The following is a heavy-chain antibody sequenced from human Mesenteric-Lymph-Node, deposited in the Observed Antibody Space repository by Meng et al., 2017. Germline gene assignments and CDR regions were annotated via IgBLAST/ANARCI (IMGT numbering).Heavy chain of an antibody. CDR1: GFTFSNYW. CDR2: TNEDGTEK. V-gene: IGHV3-7*01. CDR3: ARRGFYDN. Sequence: GESLKISCAASGFTFSNYWMNWVRQAPGKGPECVAYTNEDGTEKYYGGSVKGRFTISRDNAKKSLYLQMNSLRAEDTAVYYCARRGFYDNWGQGKLVTVSS. J-gene: IGHJ4*02. D-gene: IGHD3-10*01.